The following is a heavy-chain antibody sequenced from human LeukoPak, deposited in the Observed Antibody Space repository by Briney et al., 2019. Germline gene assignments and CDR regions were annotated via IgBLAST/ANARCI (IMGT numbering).Heavy chain of an antibody. Sequence: ASVKVSCKASGYTFTSYYMHWVRQAPGQGLEWMGIINPSGGSTSYAQKFQDRVTMTRDTSTSTVYMELSSLRSEDTAVYYCARAVHTAMVRYYYGMDVWGQGTTVTVSS. CDR3: ARAVHTAMVRYYYGMDV. J-gene: IGHJ6*02. CDR1: GYTFTSYY. CDR2: INPSGGST. D-gene: IGHD5-18*01. V-gene: IGHV1-46*01.